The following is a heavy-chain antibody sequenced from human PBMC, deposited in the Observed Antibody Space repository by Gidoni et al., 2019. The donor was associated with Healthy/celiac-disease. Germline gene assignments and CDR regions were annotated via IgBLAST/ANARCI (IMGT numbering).Heavy chain of an antibody. CDR2: IYTSGST. D-gene: IGHD5-12*01. CDR3: ASGRDGYNWDWFDP. V-gene: IGHV4-61*02. CDR1: GGSISSGSYY. Sequence: GLVKPSQTLSLTCTVSGGSISSGSYYWSWIRQPAGKGLEWIGRIYTSGSTNYNPSLKSRVTISVDTSKNQFSLKLSSVTAADTAVYYCASGRDGYNWDWFDPWGQGTLVTVSS. J-gene: IGHJ5*02.